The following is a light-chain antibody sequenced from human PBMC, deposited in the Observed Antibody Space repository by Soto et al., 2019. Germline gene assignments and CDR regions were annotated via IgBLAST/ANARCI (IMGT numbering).Light chain of an antibody. J-gene: IGKJ3*01. CDR3: QKHDGVPL. CDR1: QDISNH. CDR2: DAS. Sequence: DIQLTQSPSSLSASVGDRVTITCQASQDISNHLNWYQQKPGKAPHLLIYDASDLETGVTSRFSGGGSGTFFSFTINSLQPEDIATYYCQKHDGVPLFGPGTKVEIK. V-gene: IGKV1-33*01.